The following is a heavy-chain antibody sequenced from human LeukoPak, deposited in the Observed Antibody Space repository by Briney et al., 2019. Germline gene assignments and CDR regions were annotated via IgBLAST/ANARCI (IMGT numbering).Heavy chain of an antibody. CDR1: GYSISSGYY. Sequence: SETLSLTCTVSGYSISSGYYWGWIRQPPGKGLEWIGEINHSGSTNYNPSLKSRVTISVDTSKNQFSPKLSSVTAADTAVYYCARLAVAGPAVSWGQGTLVTVSS. V-gene: IGHV4-38-2*02. CDR3: ARLAVAGPAVS. J-gene: IGHJ5*02. D-gene: IGHD6-19*01. CDR2: INHSGST.